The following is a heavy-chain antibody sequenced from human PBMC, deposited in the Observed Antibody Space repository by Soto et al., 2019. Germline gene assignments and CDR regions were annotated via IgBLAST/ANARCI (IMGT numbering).Heavy chain of an antibody. Sequence: QLQLQESGPGLVKPSETLSLTCTVSGGSISSSSYYWGWIRQPPGKGLEWIGSIYYSGSTYYNPSLKSRGTISVDTSKNKFSLKLSSVTAADTAVYYCARIDSSSWYWVGYFDYWGQGTLVTFSS. CDR1: GGSISSSSYY. CDR2: IYYSGST. D-gene: IGHD6-13*01. J-gene: IGHJ4*02. CDR3: ARIDSSSWYWVGYFDY. V-gene: IGHV4-39*01.